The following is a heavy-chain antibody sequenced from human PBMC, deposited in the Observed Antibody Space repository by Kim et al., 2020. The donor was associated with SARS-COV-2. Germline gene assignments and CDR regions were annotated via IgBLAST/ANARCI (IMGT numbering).Heavy chain of an antibody. J-gene: IGHJ5*02. D-gene: IGHD6-19*01. Sequence: SETLSLTCTVSGGSISSGGYYWSWIRQHPGKGLEWIGYIYYSGSTYYNPSLKSRVTISVDTSKNQFSLKLSSVTAADTAVYYCARDEVYSSVGRRGFDPWGQGTLVTVSS. V-gene: IGHV4-31*03. CDR1: GGSISSGGYY. CDR3: ARDEVYSSVGRRGFDP. CDR2: IYYSGST.